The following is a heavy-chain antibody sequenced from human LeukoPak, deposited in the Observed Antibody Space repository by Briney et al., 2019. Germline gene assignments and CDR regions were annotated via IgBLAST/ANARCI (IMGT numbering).Heavy chain of an antibody. Sequence: PGGSLRLSCAASGFTVSSNYMSWVRQAPGKGLEWVSIIYSGGSTFYADSVKGRFTISRGNSKNTLYLQMNSLRAEDTAVYYCARGYLEGVDYWGQGTLVTVSS. D-gene: IGHD3-10*01. J-gene: IGHJ4*02. CDR3: ARGYLEGVDY. CDR2: IYSGGST. CDR1: GFTVSSNY. V-gene: IGHV3-53*01.